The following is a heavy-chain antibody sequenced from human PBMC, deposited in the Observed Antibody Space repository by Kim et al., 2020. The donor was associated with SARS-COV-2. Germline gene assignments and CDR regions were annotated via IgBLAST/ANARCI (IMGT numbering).Heavy chain of an antibody. J-gene: IGHJ4*02. V-gene: IGHV3-21*01. CDR1: GFTFSSYS. Sequence: GGSLRLSCAASGFTFSSYSMNWVRQAPGKGLEWVSSISSSSSYIYYADSVKGRFTISRDNAKNSLYLQMNSLRAEDTAVYYCARDGKRWLQRYLLDYWGQGTLVTVSS. D-gene: IGHD5-12*01. CDR3: ARDGKRWLQRYLLDY. CDR2: ISSSSSYI.